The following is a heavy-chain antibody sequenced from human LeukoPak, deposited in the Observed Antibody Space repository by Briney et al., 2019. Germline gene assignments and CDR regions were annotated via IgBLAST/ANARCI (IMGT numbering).Heavy chain of an antibody. Sequence: GGSLRLSCAASGFTFSSYSMNWVRQAPGKGLEWVSSISSSSSYIYYADSVKGRFTISRDNAKNSLYPQMNSLRAEDTAVYYCARVRGSSGYYSEYYFDYWGQGTLVTVSS. CDR2: ISSSSSYI. D-gene: IGHD3-22*01. CDR3: ARVRGSSGYYSEYYFDY. V-gene: IGHV3-21*01. J-gene: IGHJ4*02. CDR1: GFTFSSYS.